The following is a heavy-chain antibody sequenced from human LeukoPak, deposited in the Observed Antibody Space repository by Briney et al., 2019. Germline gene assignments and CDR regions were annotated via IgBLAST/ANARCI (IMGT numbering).Heavy chain of an antibody. V-gene: IGHV4-59*01. CDR1: GGSISSYY. CDR2: IYNSGST. D-gene: IGHD1-26*01. Sequence: SETLSLTCTVPGGSISSYYWSWIRQPTGKGLEWIGYIYNSGSTNYNPSLKSRVTISVDTSKNQFSLKLSSVTAADTAVYYCAKDGSGSYFNWFDPWGQGTLVTVSS. J-gene: IGHJ5*02. CDR3: AKDGSGSYFNWFDP.